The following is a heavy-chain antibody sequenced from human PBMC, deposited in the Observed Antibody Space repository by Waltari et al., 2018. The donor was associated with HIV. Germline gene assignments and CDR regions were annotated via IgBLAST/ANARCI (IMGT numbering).Heavy chain of an antibody. D-gene: IGHD2-15*01. Sequence: EVQLVESVGKLVQPGGSLRLSCLASGFTFSDYSMNWVRQGPGKGLVWCAYICATGTTLVYAISVKGRFTVSRDNVENSLYLDMSSLRAEDTGDYYCARCETVVTPFINKYLGLDVWGPGTTVTVSS. CDR2: ICATGTTL. CDR1: GFTFSDYS. V-gene: IGHV3-48*01. CDR3: ARCETVVTPFINKYLGLDV. J-gene: IGHJ6*02.